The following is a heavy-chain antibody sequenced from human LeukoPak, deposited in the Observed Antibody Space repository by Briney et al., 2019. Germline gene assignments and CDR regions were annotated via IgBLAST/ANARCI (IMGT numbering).Heavy chain of an antibody. D-gene: IGHD3-10*01. V-gene: IGHV1-69*06. Sequence: GASVKVSCKSSGGTFSSYAISWVRQAPGQGLEWMGGIIPIFGTANYAQKFQGRVTITADKSTSTAYMELSSLRSEDTAVYYCARAIVLTYYYGSGCGAFDIWGQGTMVTVSS. J-gene: IGHJ3*02. CDR3: ARAIVLTYYYGSGCGAFDI. CDR2: IIPIFGTA. CDR1: GGTFSSYA.